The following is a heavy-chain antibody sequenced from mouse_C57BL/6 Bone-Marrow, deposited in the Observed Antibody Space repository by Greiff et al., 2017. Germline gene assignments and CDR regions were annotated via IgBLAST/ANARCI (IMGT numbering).Heavy chain of an antibody. J-gene: IGHJ2*01. D-gene: IGHD1-1*01. CDR3: ARECLITTPFDY. CDR1: GFTFSSYA. Sequence: EVQLVESGGGLVKPGGSLKLSCAASGFTFSSYAMSWVRQTPEQRLEWVATISDGGSYTNYPDNVKGRFTISRDNAKNNLYLQMSHLKSEDTAMYYCARECLITTPFDYGGQGTTLTVSA. CDR2: ISDGGSYT. V-gene: IGHV5-4*01.